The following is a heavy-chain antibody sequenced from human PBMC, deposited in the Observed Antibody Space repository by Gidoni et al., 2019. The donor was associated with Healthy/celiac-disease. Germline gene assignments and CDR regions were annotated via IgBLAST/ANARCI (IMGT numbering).Heavy chain of an antibody. Sequence: QLQLQESGPGLVKPSETLSLTCTVSGGSISSSSYYWGWIRKPPGKGLEWIGSIYYSGSTYYNPSLKSRVTISVDTSKNQFSLKLSSVTAADTAVYYCARVGVGATKGVWYYFDYWGQGTLVTVSS. V-gene: IGHV4-39*07. CDR3: ARVGVGATKGVWYYFDY. J-gene: IGHJ4*02. CDR1: GGSISSSSYY. D-gene: IGHD1-26*01. CDR2: IYYSGST.